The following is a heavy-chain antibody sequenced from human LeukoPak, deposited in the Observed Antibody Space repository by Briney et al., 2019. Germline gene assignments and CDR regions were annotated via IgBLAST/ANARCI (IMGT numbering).Heavy chain of an antibody. CDR2: IYYSGST. CDR1: GGSISSYY. V-gene: IGHV4-59*01. Sequence: SETLSLTCTVSGGSISSYYWSWIRQPPGKGLEWIGYIYYSGSTNYNPSLKSRVTISVDTSKNQFSLKLSSVTAADTAVYYCARAIVAAGLHAFDIWGQGTMVTVSS. J-gene: IGHJ3*02. D-gene: IGHD6-13*01. CDR3: ARAIVAAGLHAFDI.